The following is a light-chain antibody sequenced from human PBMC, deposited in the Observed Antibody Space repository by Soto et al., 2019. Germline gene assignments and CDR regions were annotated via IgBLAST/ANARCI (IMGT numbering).Light chain of an antibody. J-gene: IGKJ5*01. CDR3: QQYGSALIT. CDR2: DAS. CDR1: RSVXSY. Sequence: LTQSPCALSLSQGERATLSCRASRSVXSYLGWYQQKPGQAPRILTYDASNRATGIPARFSGSGSGTDFTLTISRLDPDDFAAYYWQQYGSALITFGQGTRLEIK. V-gene: IGKV3-20*01.